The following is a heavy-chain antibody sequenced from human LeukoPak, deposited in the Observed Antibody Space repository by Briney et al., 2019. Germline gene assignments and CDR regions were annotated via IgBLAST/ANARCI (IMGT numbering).Heavy chain of an antibody. V-gene: IGHV4-39*01. CDR3: ASHHRATGPFDY. CDR2: IYYSGST. CDR1: GGSISSSNYY. Sequence: SETLSLTCTVSGGSISSSNYYWGWIRQPPGKGLEWIGSIYYSGSTFYSPSLKSRVTISVDTSKNQFSLKLSSVTAADTAVYYCASHHRATGPFDYWGQGTLVTVSS. J-gene: IGHJ4*02. D-gene: IGHD1-1*01.